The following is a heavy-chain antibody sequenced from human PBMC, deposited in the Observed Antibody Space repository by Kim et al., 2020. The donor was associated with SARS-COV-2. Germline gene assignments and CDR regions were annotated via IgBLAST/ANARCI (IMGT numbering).Heavy chain of an antibody. J-gene: IGHJ4*02. Sequence: GGSLRLSCAASGFTFSSYSMNWVRQAPGKGLEWVSSISSSSSYIYYADSVKGRFTISRDNAKNSLYLQMNSLRAEDTAVYYCARQGVVRGVADYWGQGTLVTVSS. CDR3: ARQGVVRGVADY. CDR1: GFTFSSYS. D-gene: IGHD3-10*01. V-gene: IGHV3-21*01. CDR2: ISSSSSYI.